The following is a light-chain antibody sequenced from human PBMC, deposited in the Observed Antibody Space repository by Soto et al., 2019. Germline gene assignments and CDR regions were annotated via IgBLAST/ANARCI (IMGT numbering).Light chain of an antibody. Sequence: QSVLTQPPSVSGAPGQGVTISCTGSSSNIGAGYDVHWYRQLPGTAPRLLIYRNTNRPSGVPDRFFGSKSGTSASLAITGLQAEDEADYYCHSYDSSLSGVVFGGGTKVIVL. J-gene: IGLJ2*01. CDR3: HSYDSSLSGVV. CDR2: RNT. V-gene: IGLV1-40*01. CDR1: SSNIGAGYD.